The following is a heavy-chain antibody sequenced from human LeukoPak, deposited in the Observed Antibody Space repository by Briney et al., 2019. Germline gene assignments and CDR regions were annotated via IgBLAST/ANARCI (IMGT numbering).Heavy chain of an antibody. CDR2: IFYSGSS. V-gene: IGHV4-39*07. J-gene: IGHJ5*02. CDR1: GGSINSNDYY. Sequence: SETLSLTCTVSGGSINSNDYYWGWIRQPPGKGLEWLGSIFYSGSSYYNPSLKSRVTISVDTSNNQFSLKLTSVTAADTAVYYCARDTAWATSSFDLFDPWGQGTLVTVSS. CDR3: ARDTAWATSSFDLFDP. D-gene: IGHD2-2*01.